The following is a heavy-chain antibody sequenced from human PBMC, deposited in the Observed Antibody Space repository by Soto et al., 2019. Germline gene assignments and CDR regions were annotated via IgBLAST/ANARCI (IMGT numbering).Heavy chain of an antibody. CDR1: GFTFSSYG. D-gene: IGHD3-22*01. V-gene: IGHV3-33*01. CDR3: ARESLGGGLVWMDSSGYRYAFDI. CDR2: IWYDGSNK. J-gene: IGHJ3*02. Sequence: QVQLVESGGGVVQPGRSLRLSCAASGFTFSSYGMHWVRQAPGKGLEWVAVIWYDGSNKYYADSVKGRFTISRDNSKNTLYLQMNSLGAEDTAVYYCARESLGGGLVWMDSSGYRYAFDIWGQGTMVTVSS.